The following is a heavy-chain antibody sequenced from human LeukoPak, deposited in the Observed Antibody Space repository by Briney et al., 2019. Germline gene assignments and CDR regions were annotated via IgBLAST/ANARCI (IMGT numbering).Heavy chain of an antibody. Sequence: SETLSLTCAVYGGSFSGYYWSWIRQPPGKGLEWIGEINHSGSTNYNPSLKSRVTISVDTSKNQFSLKLSSVTAADTAVYYCARQRVRGVMAEDYWGQGTLVTVSS. CDR3: ARQRVRGVMAEDY. CDR1: GGSFSGYY. D-gene: IGHD3-10*01. CDR2: INHSGST. V-gene: IGHV4-34*01. J-gene: IGHJ4*02.